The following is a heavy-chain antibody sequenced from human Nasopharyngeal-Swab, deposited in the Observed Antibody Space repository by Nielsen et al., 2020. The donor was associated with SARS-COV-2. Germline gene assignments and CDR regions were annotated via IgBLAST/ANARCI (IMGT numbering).Heavy chain of an antibody. V-gene: IGHV3-21*06. CDR2: ISPTSDYI. CDR3: VRGSYGHYDS. D-gene: IGHD4-17*01. J-gene: IGHJ5*01. Sequence: GESLKISCAASGFTFSSYTMNWVRQAPGKGLEWVSSISPTSDYIYYAESVKGRFTISRDNAKNSLLLQMNSLRAEETAIYYCVRGSYGHYDSWGQGALITVSS. CDR1: GFTFSSYT.